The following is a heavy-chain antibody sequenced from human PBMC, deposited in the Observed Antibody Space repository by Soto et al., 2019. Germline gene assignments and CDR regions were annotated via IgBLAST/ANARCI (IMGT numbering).Heavy chain of an antibody. CDR2: IWYDGSNK. CDR1: GFTFSSYG. Sequence: PGGSLRLSCAASGFTFSSYGMHWVRQAPGKGLEWVAVIWYDGSNKYYADSVKGRFTISRDNSKNTLYLQMNSLRAEDTAVYYCARASYDILTGYYYYYYGIDVWGQGTTVTVSS. D-gene: IGHD3-9*01. J-gene: IGHJ6*02. CDR3: ARASYDILTGYYYYYYGIDV. V-gene: IGHV3-33*01.